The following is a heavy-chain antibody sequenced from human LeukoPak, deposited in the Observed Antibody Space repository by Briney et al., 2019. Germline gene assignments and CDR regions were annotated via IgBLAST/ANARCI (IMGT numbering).Heavy chain of an antibody. CDR3: ARGLTPSSYNWFDP. CDR2: INHSGIN. J-gene: IGHJ5*02. Sequence: SETLSLTCAFYGGSFSGYSLTWIRQPPGKGLEWIGEINHSGINHFNPSLKSRVTISADTSKKQVFPNLSSVTAADTAVYYCARGLTPSSYNWFDPWGQGTLVTVSS. D-gene: IGHD2-15*01. V-gene: IGHV4-34*01. CDR1: GGSFSGYS.